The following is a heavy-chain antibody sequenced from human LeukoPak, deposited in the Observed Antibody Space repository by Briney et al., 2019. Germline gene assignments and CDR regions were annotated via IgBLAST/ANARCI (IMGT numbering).Heavy chain of an antibody. CDR2: IGQTSTYK. CDR3: VRDDDRFDF. J-gene: IGHJ4*02. Sequence: GGSLRLSCEGSGFSFGTYRMNWVRQAAGKGLEWVSSIGQTSTYKFYADSVKGRFTISRENEKHSLYLHVDSLRADDTAVYFCVRDDDRFDFWGQGTLVTVSS. CDR1: GFSFGTYR. V-gene: IGHV3-21*01.